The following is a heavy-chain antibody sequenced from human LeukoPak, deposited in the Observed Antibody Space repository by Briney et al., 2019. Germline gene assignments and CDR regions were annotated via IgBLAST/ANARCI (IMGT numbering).Heavy chain of an antibody. J-gene: IGHJ4*02. CDR1: AFTVYNNY. D-gene: IGHD3-22*01. CDR2: IYRVGTT. Sequence: GGSLRLSCAASAFTVYNNYMRWVRQAPGKGLEFVSLIYRVGTTSYADSVKGRFTISRDNSKNTLFLQMNSLRAEDTAVYYCAKDPYYYDTSGYNGDYWGQGTLVTVSS. V-gene: IGHV3-53*01. CDR3: AKDPYYYDTSGYNGDY.